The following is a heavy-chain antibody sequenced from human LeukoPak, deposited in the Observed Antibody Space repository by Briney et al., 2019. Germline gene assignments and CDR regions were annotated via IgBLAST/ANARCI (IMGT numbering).Heavy chain of an antibody. CDR2: IGWNSGGI. CDR1: GFTFDDYA. D-gene: IGHD6-13*01. V-gene: IGHV3-9*01. Sequence: PGRSLRLSCAASGFTFDDYAMHWVRQAPGKGLEWVSGIGWNSGGIVYADSVKGRFTISRDNAKNSLYLQMNSLGAEDTALYYCAKVTAAGFVDYWGQGALVTVSS. J-gene: IGHJ4*02. CDR3: AKVTAAGFVDY.